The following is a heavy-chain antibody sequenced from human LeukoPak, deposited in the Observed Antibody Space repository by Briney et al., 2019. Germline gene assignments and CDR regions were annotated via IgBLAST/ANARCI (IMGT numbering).Heavy chain of an antibody. J-gene: IGHJ4*02. D-gene: IGHD6-19*01. V-gene: IGHV4-59*01. CDR1: GGSISSYY. CDR3: ARVRYSSGWYLLAFDY. CDR2: IYYSGST. Sequence: SETLSLTCTVSGGSISSYYWSWIRQPPGKGLEWIGYIYYSGSTNYNPSLKSRVTISVDTSKNQFSLKLSSVTAADTAVYYCARVRYSSGWYLLAFDYWDQGTLVTVSS.